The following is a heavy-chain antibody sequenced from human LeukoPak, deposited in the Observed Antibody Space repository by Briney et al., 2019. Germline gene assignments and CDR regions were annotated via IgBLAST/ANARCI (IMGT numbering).Heavy chain of an antibody. CDR2: IYTSGST. D-gene: IGHD3-3*01. V-gene: IGHV4-4*07. CDR1: GGSISSYY. CDR3: AIVSGDFWSGYPNWFDP. J-gene: IGHJ5*02. Sequence: SETLSLTCTVSGGSISSYYWSWIRQPAGKGLEWIGRIYTSGSTNYNPSLKSRVTMSVDTSKNQFSLKLSSVTAADTAVYYCAIVSGDFWSGYPNWFDPWGQGTLVTVSS.